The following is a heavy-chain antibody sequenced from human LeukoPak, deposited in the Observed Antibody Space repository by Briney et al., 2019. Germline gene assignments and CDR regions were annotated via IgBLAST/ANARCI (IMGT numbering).Heavy chain of an antibody. J-gene: IGHJ4*02. Sequence: ASVKVSCKASGYTFTSYYMHWVRQAPGQGLEWMGIINPSGGSTSYAQKFQGRVTMTRDMSTSTVYMELSSLRSEDTAVYYCARDPPVDSSGYYYVGGRFDYWGQGTLVTVSS. D-gene: IGHD3-22*01. CDR3: ARDPPVDSSGYYYVGGRFDY. V-gene: IGHV1-46*01. CDR2: INPSGGST. CDR1: GYTFTSYY.